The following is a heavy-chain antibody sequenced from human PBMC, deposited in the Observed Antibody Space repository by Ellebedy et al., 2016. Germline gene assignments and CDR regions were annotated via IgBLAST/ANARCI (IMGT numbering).Heavy chain of an antibody. V-gene: IGHV3-33*01. J-gene: IGHJ4*02. CDR1: GFAFSSYG. D-gene: IGHD6-19*01. Sequence: GGSLRLSXAASGFAFSSYGMHWVRQAPGRGLEWVAVIWSDGNNKYYADSVKGRFTISRDNSENTLYLQMNSLRAEDTAVYYCARDISQRKGRGWTDYFDYWGQGTLVTVSS. CDR3: ARDISQRKGRGWTDYFDY. CDR2: IWSDGNNK.